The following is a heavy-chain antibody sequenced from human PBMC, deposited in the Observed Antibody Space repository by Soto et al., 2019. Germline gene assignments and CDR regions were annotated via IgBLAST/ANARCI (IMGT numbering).Heavy chain of an antibody. CDR3: ARDSRPAGYYDSSGSGMDV. Sequence: GASVKVSCKASGGTFSSYAISWVRQAPGQGLEWMGGIIPIFGTANYAQKFQGRVTITADESTSTAYMELSSLRSEDTAVYYCARDSRPAGYYDSSGSGMDVWGQGTTVTVSS. J-gene: IGHJ6*02. CDR2: IIPIFGTA. D-gene: IGHD3-22*01. CDR1: GGTFSSYA. V-gene: IGHV1-69*13.